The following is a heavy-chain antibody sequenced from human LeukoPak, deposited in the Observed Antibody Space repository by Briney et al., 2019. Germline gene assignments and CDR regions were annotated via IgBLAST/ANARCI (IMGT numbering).Heavy chain of an antibody. V-gene: IGHV3-53*01. J-gene: IGHJ4*02. Sequence: GGSLSLSCAVSGFTVRSNYMSWVRQAPGQGLEWVSIIYSDGNTYYADSVEGRFTISRDNSKNTLYLQMNRLRAEDTAVYFCATYNKGLHFFDVWGQGSLVSVSS. CDR2: IYSDGNT. D-gene: IGHD1-14*01. CDR3: ATYNKGLHFFDV. CDR1: GFTVRSNY.